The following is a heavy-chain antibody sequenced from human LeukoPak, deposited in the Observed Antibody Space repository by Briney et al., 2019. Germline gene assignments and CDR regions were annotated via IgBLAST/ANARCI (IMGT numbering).Heavy chain of an antibody. CDR3: ARVGVVVPAAIRNYYYYMDV. D-gene: IGHD2-2*01. CDR2: IYTSGST. V-gene: IGHV4-4*07. Sequence: SETLSLTCTVSGGSISSYYWSWIRQPAGKGLEWIGRIYTSGSTNYNPSLKSRVTMSVDTSKNQFSLKLSSVTAADTAVYYCARVGVVVPAAIRNYYYYMDVWGKGTTVTVSS. CDR1: GGSISSYY. J-gene: IGHJ6*03.